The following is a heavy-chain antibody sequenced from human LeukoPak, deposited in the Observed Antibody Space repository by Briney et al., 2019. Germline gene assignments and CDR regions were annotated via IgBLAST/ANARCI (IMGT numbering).Heavy chain of an antibody. CDR3: ARDFGRVVVAATSNY. CDR2: ISSSSSYI. V-gene: IGHV3-21*01. Sequence: GGSLRLSCAASGFTFSSYSMNWVRQAPGKGLEWVSSISSSSSYIYYADSVEGRFTISRDNAKNSLYLQMNSLRAEDTAVYYCARDFGRVVVAATSNYWGQGTLVTVSS. D-gene: IGHD2-15*01. J-gene: IGHJ4*02. CDR1: GFTFSSYS.